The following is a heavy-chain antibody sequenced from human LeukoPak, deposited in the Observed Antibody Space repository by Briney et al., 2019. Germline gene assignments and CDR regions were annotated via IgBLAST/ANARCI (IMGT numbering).Heavy chain of an antibody. J-gene: IGHJ4*02. Sequence: GGSLRLSCAASGITFINYSMTWVRQAPGKGLEWVSAITGSGTFTDYADSVRGRFTISRDNSKNTLYLQMNSLKTEDTAVYYCTTLGGNYWGQGTLVTVSS. V-gene: IGHV3-23*01. CDR2: ITGSGTFT. D-gene: IGHD3-16*01. CDR3: TTLGGNY. CDR1: GITFINYS.